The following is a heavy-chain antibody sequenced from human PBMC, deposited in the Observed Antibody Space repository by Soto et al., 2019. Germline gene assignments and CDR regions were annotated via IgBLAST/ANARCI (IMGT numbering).Heavy chain of an antibody. CDR1: GGSISSSSYY. J-gene: IGHJ3*02. CDR2: IYYSGST. CDR3: ARHMVGGDFWSSYAYDAFDI. V-gene: IGHV4-39*01. Sequence: QLPLQVSGQGLVKPSETLSLTCTVSGGSISSSSYYWGWIRQPPGKGLEWIGSIYYSGSTYYNPSLKSRVPISVDTSKNQFSLKLSSVTAADTAVYYCARHMVGGDFWSSYAYDAFDIWRQGTMVTVSS. D-gene: IGHD3-3*01.